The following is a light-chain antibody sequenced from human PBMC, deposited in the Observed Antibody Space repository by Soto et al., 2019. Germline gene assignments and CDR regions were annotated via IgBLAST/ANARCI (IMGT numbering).Light chain of an antibody. V-gene: IGLV2-14*01. CDR2: EVS. CDR1: SSDVGVYDF. J-gene: IGLJ3*02. CDR3: SSYTTSATLV. Sequence: QSALTQPASVSGSPGQSITISCTGTSSDVGVYDFVSWYQQHPGKGPKLLIYEVSNRPSGVSNRFSGSKSGNTASLTISGLQSEDEAEYYCSSYTTSATLVFGGGTKVTVL.